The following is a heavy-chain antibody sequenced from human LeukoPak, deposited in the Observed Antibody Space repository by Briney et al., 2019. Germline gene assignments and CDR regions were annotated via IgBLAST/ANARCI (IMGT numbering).Heavy chain of an antibody. CDR3: ARARAAMAVPWNY. CDR1: GFTFSSYS. D-gene: IGHD6-25*01. Sequence: PGGSLRLSCAASGFTFSSYSMNWVRQAPGKGLEWVSSISSSSSYIYYADSVKGRFTISRDNAKNSLYLQMNSLRAEDTAVYCCARARAAMAVPWNYWGQGTLVTVSS. J-gene: IGHJ4*02. CDR2: ISSSSSYI. V-gene: IGHV3-21*01.